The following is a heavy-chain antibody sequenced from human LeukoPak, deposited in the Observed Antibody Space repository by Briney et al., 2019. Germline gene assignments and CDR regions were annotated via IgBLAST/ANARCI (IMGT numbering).Heavy chain of an antibody. J-gene: IGHJ4*02. CDR3: VRESCQGDCYPSF. D-gene: IGHD2-21*02. CDR1: GGSISSSYKY. Sequence: SETLSLTCTVSGGSISSSYKYWGWVRQPPGRGLEWIGSIYYSGTTYYNPSLKSRVTIYVDTSKNQFSLQLNSVTPEDTAVYYCVRESCQGDCYPSFWGQGTLVTVSS. V-gene: IGHV4-39*02. CDR2: IYYSGTT.